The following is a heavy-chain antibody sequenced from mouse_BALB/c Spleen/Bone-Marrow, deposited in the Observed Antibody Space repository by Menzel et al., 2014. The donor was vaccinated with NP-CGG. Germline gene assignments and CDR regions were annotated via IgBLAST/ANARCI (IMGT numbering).Heavy chain of an antibody. CDR2: ISSGGSYT. Sequence: EVHLVESGGGLVKPGGSLKLSCAASGFTFSSYAMSWVRQSPEKRLEWVAEISSGGSYTYYPDSVKGRFTISRDNARNTLYLQMSSLRSEDTALYYCARPLTGAYFDYWGQGTTLTVSS. D-gene: IGHD4-1*01. J-gene: IGHJ2*01. CDR1: GFTFSSYA. CDR3: ARPLTGAYFDY. V-gene: IGHV5-9-4*01.